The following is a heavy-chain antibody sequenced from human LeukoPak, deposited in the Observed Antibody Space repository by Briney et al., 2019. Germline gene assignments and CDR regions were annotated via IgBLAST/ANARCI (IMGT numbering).Heavy chain of an antibody. CDR1: GFTFSNYW. CDR2: ISGSGGST. Sequence: GGSLRLSCAASGFTFSNYWMHWVRQGPGKGLEWVSAISGSGGSTYYADSVKGRFTISRDNSKNTLYLQMNSLRAEDTAVYYCAKRDSSGYYGHYFDYWGQGTLVTVSS. D-gene: IGHD3-22*01. V-gene: IGHV3-23*01. CDR3: AKRDSSGYYGHYFDY. J-gene: IGHJ4*02.